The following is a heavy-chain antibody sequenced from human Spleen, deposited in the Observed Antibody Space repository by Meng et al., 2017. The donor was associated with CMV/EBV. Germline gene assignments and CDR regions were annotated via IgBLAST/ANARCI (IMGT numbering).Heavy chain of an antibody. Sequence: GSLRLSCLVSGYSISSGYVWGWLRQPPEKGLEWIGSVSHSGNTYYNPSLKSRVTMSVDTSKNQFSLKLTSVTAADTAVYYCARNATEIGDTVVFPAVMWFDPWGHGTLVTVSS. J-gene: IGHJ5*02. CDR1: GYSISSGYV. CDR3: ARNATEIGDTVVFPAVMWFDP. D-gene: IGHD2-2*01. V-gene: IGHV4-38-2*01. CDR2: VSHSGNT.